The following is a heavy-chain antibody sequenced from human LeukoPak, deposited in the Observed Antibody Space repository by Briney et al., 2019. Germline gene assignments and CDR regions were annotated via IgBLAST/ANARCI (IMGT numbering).Heavy chain of an antibody. D-gene: IGHD3-10*01. J-gene: IGHJ3*02. CDR1: GCSFTSYW. Sequence: GESLKISCKGSGCSFTSYWIGWVRQMPGKGLEWMGIIYPGDSDTRYSPSFQGQVTISADKSISTAYLQWSSLKASDTAMYYCASPGGSGSYYNPQGAFDIWGQGTMVTVSS. CDR3: ASPGGSGSYYNPQGAFDI. V-gene: IGHV5-51*01. CDR2: IYPGDSDT.